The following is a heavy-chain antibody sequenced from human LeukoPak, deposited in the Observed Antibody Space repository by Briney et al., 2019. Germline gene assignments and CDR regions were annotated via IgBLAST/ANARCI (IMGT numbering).Heavy chain of an antibody. Sequence: ASVKVSCMASGYTLTSNYIHWVRQAPGQGLEWMGLINPSGGSTTYAQKFQGRVTMTRDTSTCTVYMELTSLRSEDTAVYYCAKGRSDFFAYYYYLDVWGKGTTVTVSS. CDR2: INPSGGST. D-gene: IGHD2-21*02. J-gene: IGHJ6*03. CDR1: GYTLTSNY. V-gene: IGHV1-46*03. CDR3: AKGRSDFFAYYYYLDV.